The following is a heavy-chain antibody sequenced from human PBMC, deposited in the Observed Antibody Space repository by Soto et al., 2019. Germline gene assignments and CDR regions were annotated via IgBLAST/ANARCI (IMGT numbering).Heavy chain of an antibody. J-gene: IGHJ6*02. Sequence: ASVKVSCKASGYTFTIYYMHWVRQAPGQGLEWMGIINPSGGSTSYAQKFQGRVTMTRDTSTSTVYMELSSLRSEDTAVYYCARDSLTAAAGTPPHGMDVWGQGTTVTVSS. CDR1: GYTFTIYY. CDR2: INPSGGST. CDR3: ARDSLTAAAGTPPHGMDV. D-gene: IGHD6-13*01. V-gene: IGHV1-46*01.